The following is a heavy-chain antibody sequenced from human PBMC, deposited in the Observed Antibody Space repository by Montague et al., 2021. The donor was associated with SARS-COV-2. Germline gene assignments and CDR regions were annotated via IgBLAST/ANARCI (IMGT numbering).Heavy chain of an antibody. CDR1: GGSFSDYH. CDR3: ARGLTDISMIVVVLLGASHYFDY. Sequence: SETLSLTCAMYGGSFSDYHWSWIRQPPGKGLEWIGEINHSGSTNYNPSLKSRVTISIDTSKRQFSLKLSSVTAADTAVYYCARGLTDISMIVVVLLGASHYFDYWGQGTLVTVSS. CDR2: INHSGST. V-gene: IGHV4-34*01. D-gene: IGHD3-22*01. J-gene: IGHJ4*02.